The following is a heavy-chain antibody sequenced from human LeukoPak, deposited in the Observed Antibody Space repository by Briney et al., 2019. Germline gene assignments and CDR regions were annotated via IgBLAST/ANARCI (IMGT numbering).Heavy chain of an antibody. CDR3: ARAGGSYYFDY. CDR1: GFTFSSYS. CDR2: IYYSGST. J-gene: IGHJ4*02. Sequence: LRLSCAASGFTFSSYSMNWIRQPPGKGLEWIGYIYYSGSTYYNPSLKSRVTISVDTSKNQFSLKLSSVTAADTAVYYCARAGGSYYFDYWGQGTLVTVSS. V-gene: IGHV4-30-4*08. D-gene: IGHD1-26*01.